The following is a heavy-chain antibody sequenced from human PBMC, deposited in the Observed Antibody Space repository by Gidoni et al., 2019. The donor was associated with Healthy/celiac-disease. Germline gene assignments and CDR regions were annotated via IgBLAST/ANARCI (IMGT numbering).Heavy chain of an antibody. Sequence: QVRRLELGEGLFRLGGSLRLSCAASGVPLRDYYMSWVRQAPGKGLEWVSYISSSSSYKNYADSVKGRFTISRDNAKNSLYLQMNSLRAEDTAVYYCAREIAAAGPGDYFDYWGQGTLVTVSS. CDR2: ISSSSSYK. V-gene: IGHV3-11*05. CDR3: AREIAAAGPGDYFDY. J-gene: IGHJ4*02. CDR1: GVPLRDYY. D-gene: IGHD6-13*01.